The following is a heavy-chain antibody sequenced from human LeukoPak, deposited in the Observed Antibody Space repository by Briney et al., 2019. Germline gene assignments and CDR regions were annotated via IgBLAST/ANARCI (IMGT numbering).Heavy chain of an antibody. D-gene: IGHD2-15*01. CDR1: GFTFSDYA. V-gene: IGHV3-23*01. J-gene: IGHJ6*03. CDR3: AKDTSAWWYHRAYMNV. CDR2: ISGSGDKT. Sequence: GGSLRLSCAASGFTFSDYAMSWVRQAPGGGLEWVSAISGSGDKTFHADSVKGRFTTSRDNSENTLSLQMSSLRVEDSAVYFCAKDTSAWWYHRAYMNVWGTGTTVTVSS.